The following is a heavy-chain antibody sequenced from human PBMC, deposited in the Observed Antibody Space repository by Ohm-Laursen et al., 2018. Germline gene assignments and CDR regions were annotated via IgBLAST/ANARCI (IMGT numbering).Heavy chain of an antibody. J-gene: IGHJ6*02. CDR2: MYATGSS. D-gene: IGHD2-2*01. Sequence: GTLSLTCTVSGDSINNYYWSWIRQPAGKGLEWIGRMYATGSSNYNPSLNSRVTISVDKSTNRFSLKLSSVTAADTAVYYCARAMHNEYYGMDVWGRGTTTTVSS. CDR1: GDSINNYY. CDR3: ARAMHNEYYGMDV. V-gene: IGHV4-4*07.